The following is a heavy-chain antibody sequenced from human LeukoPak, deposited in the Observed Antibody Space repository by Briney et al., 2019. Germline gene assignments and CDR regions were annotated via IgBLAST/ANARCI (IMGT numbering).Heavy chain of an antibody. Sequence: KPSQTLSLTCTVSGVSISSGGYYWSWIRQHPGKGLEWIGSIYYSGSTNYNPSLQGRVTISLDTSRNQFSLKLSSVTAADTAVYYCASGDNDPLFDYWGQGTLVTVSS. V-gene: IGHV4-31*03. CDR1: GVSISSGGYY. CDR3: ASGDNDPLFDY. CDR2: IYYSGST. J-gene: IGHJ4*02. D-gene: IGHD1-1*01.